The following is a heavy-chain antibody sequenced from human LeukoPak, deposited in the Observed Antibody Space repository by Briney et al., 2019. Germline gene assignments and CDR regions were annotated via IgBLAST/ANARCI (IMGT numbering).Heavy chain of an antibody. CDR3: ARDAEQYICGGDCYSVSLDY. J-gene: IGHJ4*02. V-gene: IGHV1-2*02. CDR1: GYTFTGYY. D-gene: IGHD2-21*02. CDR2: INPNSGGT. Sequence: GASVKVSCKASGYTFTGYYMHWVRQAPGQGLEWMGWINPNSGGTNYAQKFQGRVTMTRDTSISTAYMELSRLRSDDTAVYYCARDAEQYICGGDCYSVSLDYWGQGTLVTVSS.